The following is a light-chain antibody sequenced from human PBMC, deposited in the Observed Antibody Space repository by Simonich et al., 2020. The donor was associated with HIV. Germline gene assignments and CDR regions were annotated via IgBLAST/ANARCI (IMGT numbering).Light chain of an antibody. CDR1: QSLLHTDVHTY. CDR2: EVS. Sequence: DVVMTQSPQSLPVTLGQPASISCRSSQSLLHTDVHTYLNWLQPRPGQSPRRLIYEVSNRDSGVPDRFSGSGSGTDFTLKISRVEAEDVGVYYCMQNIQLPPTFGPGTKVDIK. CDR3: MQNIQLPPT. J-gene: IGKJ3*01. V-gene: IGKV2-30*02.